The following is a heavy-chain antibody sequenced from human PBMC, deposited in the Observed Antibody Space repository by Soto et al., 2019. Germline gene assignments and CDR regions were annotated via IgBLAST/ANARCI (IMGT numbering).Heavy chain of an antibody. V-gene: IGHV3-15*07. Sequence: PGGSLRLSCAASGFTFSNAWMNWVRQAPGKGLEWVGRIKSKTDGGTTDYAAPVKGRFTISRDDSKNTLYLQMNSLKTEDTAVYYCTTTVGAGYYYYGMDVWGQGTTVTVSS. D-gene: IGHD1-26*01. CDR3: TTTVGAGYYYYGMDV. J-gene: IGHJ6*02. CDR2: IKSKTDGGTT. CDR1: GFTFSNAW.